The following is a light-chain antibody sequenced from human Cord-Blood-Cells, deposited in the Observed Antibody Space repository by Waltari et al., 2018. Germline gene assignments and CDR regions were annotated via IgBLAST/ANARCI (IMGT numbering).Light chain of an antibody. J-gene: IGLJ1*01. Sequence: QSALTQPASVSGSPGQSITISCTGTSSDVGGYNYVPWYQQHPGKAPKLIIYEVSNRPSGVSNRFSGSKSGNTASLTISGLQAEDEADYYCSSYTSSSTLYVFGTGTKVTVL. CDR3: SSYTSSSTLYV. CDR1: SSDVGGYNY. V-gene: IGLV2-14*01. CDR2: EVS.